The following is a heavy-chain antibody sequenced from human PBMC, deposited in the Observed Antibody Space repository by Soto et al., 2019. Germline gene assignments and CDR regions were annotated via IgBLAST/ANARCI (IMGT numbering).Heavy chain of an antibody. Sequence: GASVKVSCKASGVTFTHYALFWVRQAPGQGLEWMAEVVPFFGTTNYAQKFQGRVTVTADGSTSTAYMELSSLRSEDTAVYYCATRYYYDSSGYYCDWGQGTLVTVSS. CDR3: ATRYYYDSSGYYCD. D-gene: IGHD3-22*01. V-gene: IGHV1-69*13. CDR1: GVTFTHYA. CDR2: VVPFFGTT. J-gene: IGHJ4*02.